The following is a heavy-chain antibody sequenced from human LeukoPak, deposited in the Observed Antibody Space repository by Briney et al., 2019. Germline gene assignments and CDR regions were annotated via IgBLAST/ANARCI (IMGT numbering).Heavy chain of an antibody. V-gene: IGHV4-34*01. Sequence: PSETLSLTCAVYGGSFSGYYWSWIRQPPGKGLEWTGEINHSGSTNYNPSLKSRVTISVDTSKNQFSLKLSSVTAADTAVYYCARVWCSSTSCYFFDYWGQGTLVTVSS. CDR2: INHSGST. CDR1: GGSFSGYY. D-gene: IGHD2-2*01. CDR3: ARVWCSSTSCYFFDY. J-gene: IGHJ4*02.